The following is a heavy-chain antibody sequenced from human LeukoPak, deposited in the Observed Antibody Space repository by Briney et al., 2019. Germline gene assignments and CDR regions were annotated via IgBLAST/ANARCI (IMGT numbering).Heavy chain of an antibody. Sequence: ASVKVSCKGSGYTFTDFYIHWVRQAPGQGLEWMGWINPKSGGTHYARKFQGRVTMTRDTSISTGYMELSRLTSDDTAVYYCARDSDYENFDYWGQGTLVTVSS. CDR2: INPKSGGT. V-gene: IGHV1-2*02. CDR3: ARDSDYENFDY. CDR1: GYTFTDFY. D-gene: IGHD5-12*01. J-gene: IGHJ4*02.